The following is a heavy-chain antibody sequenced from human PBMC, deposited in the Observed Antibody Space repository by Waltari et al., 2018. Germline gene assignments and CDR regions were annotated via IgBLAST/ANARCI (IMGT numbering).Heavy chain of an antibody. J-gene: IGHJ4*02. CDR1: GFTFSSYA. Sequence: QVQLVESGGGVVQPGRSLRLSCAASGFTFSSYAMHWVRQAPGKGLGWVAVRSYDGSNKYYADSVKGRFTISRDNSKNTLYLQMNSLRAEDTAVYYCARGGVYYYDSSGSFDYWGQGTLVTVSS. D-gene: IGHD3-22*01. V-gene: IGHV3-30*01. CDR3: ARGGVYYYDSSGSFDY. CDR2: RSYDGSNK.